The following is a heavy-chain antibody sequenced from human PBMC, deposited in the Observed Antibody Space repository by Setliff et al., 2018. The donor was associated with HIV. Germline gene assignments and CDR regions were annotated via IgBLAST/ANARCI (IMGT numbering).Heavy chain of an antibody. D-gene: IGHD6-13*01. CDR1: GFTFSSYA. CDR2: IGTSAGRS. J-gene: IGHJ4*02. CDR3: AKWASLTASSWDY. V-gene: IGHV3-23*01. Sequence: GGCMRLSCAASGFTFSSYAMSWVRQAPGKGLEWVSTIGTSAGRSYYADSVKGRFTISRDNSENTLYLQMNSLRADDTAVYYCAKWASLTASSWDYWGQGTLVTVSS.